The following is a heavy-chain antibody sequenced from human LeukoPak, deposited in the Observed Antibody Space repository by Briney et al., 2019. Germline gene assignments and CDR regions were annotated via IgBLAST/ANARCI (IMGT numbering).Heavy chain of an antibody. CDR3: ARDHIQRDHYYGMDV. V-gene: IGHV1-69*13. D-gene: IGHD1-1*01. CDR1: GGTFSSYA. Sequence: ASVKVSCKASGGTFSSYAISWVRQAPGQGLEWMGGIIPIFGTANYAQKFQGRVTITADESTSTAYMELSSLRSEDTAVYYCARDHIQRDHYYGMDVWGQGTTVTVSS. CDR2: IIPIFGTA. J-gene: IGHJ6*02.